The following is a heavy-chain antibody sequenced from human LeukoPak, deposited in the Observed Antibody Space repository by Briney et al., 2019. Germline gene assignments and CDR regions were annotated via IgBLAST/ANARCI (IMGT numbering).Heavy chain of an antibody. CDR3: ARDTTKNDYYDSSGTFDY. CDR2: ISAYNGNT. V-gene: IGHV1-18*01. D-gene: IGHD3-22*01. Sequence: ASVKVSCKASGYTFTTYGISWVRQAPGQGLEWMGWISAYNGNTNYAQKFQGRVTMTTDTSTSTAYMELRSLRSEDTAVYYCARDTTKNDYYDSSGTFDYWGQGTLVTVSS. CDR1: GYTFTTYG. J-gene: IGHJ4*02.